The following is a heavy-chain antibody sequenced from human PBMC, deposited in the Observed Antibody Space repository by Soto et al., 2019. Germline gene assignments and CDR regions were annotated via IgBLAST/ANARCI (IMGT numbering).Heavy chain of an antibody. D-gene: IGHD6-13*01. CDR1: GFPFSSYG. Sequence: HPGGSLRLSCAAPGFPFSSYGMHWVRQATGKGLEWVAVRLYDGSNKYYSASVKGRFTISTENSNNTLFLKMNTLRSQDTTVYCYAKARSDNSTRLHWGPGTMVKVTS. CDR2: RLYDGSNK. CDR3: AKARSDNSTRLH. V-gene: IGHV3-30*18. J-gene: IGHJ4*02.